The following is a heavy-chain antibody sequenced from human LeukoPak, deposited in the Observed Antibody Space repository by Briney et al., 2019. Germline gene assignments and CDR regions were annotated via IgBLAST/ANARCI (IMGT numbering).Heavy chain of an antibody. CDR1: EYTFTGYY. V-gene: IGHV1-2*02. CDR2: INPNGGGT. CDR3: ARASGSYGGYFDY. D-gene: IGHD4-23*01. J-gene: IGHJ4*02. Sequence: ASVKVSCKASEYTFTGYYMHWVRQAPGQGLEWMGWINPNGGGTNYAQKFQGRVTMTRDTSISTAYMELSRLRSDDTAVYYCARASGSYGGYFDYWGQGTLVTVSS.